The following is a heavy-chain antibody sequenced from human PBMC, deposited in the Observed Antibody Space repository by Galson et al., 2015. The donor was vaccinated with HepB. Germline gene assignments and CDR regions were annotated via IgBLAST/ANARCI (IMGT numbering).Heavy chain of an antibody. CDR2: TRNKTNSYTT. Sequence: SLRLSCAASRFTFSDHYMNWVRQAPGKGLEWVGRTRNKTNSYTTEYAASVKGRFTISRDNSKNSLYLQMNSLKTEDTAVYYCANLYCCDASTPHTWGQGTLVTVSS. V-gene: IGHV3-72*01. D-gene: IGHD2-15*01. CDR1: RFTFSDHY. J-gene: IGHJ5*02. CDR3: ANLYCCDASTPHT.